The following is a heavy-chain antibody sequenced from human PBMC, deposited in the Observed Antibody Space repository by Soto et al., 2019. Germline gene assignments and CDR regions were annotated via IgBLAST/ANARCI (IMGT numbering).Heavy chain of an antibody. CDR1: GGSFNNYY. CDR3: ATGEDYGGTACDI. D-gene: IGHD4-17*01. CDR2: NYYSGST. J-gene: IGHJ3*02. V-gene: IGHV4-59*03. Sequence: QVQLQESGPGLVKPSETLSLTCIVSGGSFNNYYWSWIRQPPGKGLEWIGYNYYSGSTNYNPSLKRRVTISVHTSKNQFTLKLTSVTAADTAGDYCATGEDYGGTACDIWGRGTMVTVSS.